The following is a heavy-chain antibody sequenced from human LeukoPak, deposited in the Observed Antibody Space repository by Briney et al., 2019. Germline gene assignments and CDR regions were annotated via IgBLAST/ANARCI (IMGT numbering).Heavy chain of an antibody. D-gene: IGHD3-3*01. CDR3: AKSGRDFGVVIPYYYYYYMDV. J-gene: IGHJ6*03. V-gene: IGHV3-23*01. CDR2: ISGSGGST. CDR1: GFTFSSYA. Sequence: GGSLRLSCAASGFTFSSYAMSWARQAPGKGLEWVSAISGSGGSTYYADSVKGRFTISRDNSKNTLYLQMNSLRAEDTAVYYCAKSGRDFGVVIPYYYYYYMDVWGKGTTVTVSS.